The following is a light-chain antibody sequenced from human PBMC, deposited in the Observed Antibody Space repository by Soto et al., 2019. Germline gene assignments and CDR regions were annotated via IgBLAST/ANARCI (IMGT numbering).Light chain of an antibody. CDR2: GAS. V-gene: IGKV3-20*01. Sequence: EIVLTQSPGTLSLSPGERATLSCRASQSVSSSYLAWYRQRPGQAPILLIFGASSRATGIPDRFSGSGSGTDFTLTISRLEPEDFAVYYCQQYGSSPLTFGGGTKVEIK. J-gene: IGKJ4*01. CDR1: QSVSSSY. CDR3: QQYGSSPLT.